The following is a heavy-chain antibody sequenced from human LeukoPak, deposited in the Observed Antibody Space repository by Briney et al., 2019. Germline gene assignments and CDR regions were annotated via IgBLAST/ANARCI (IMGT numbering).Heavy chain of an antibody. V-gene: IGHV3-30*02. CDR2: IRYDGSNK. Sequence: GGSLTLSCAVSGFTFSSYGMHWVRQAPGKGLEWVAFIRYDGSNKYYADSVKGRFTISRDNSKNTLYLQMNSLRAEDTAVYYCAKPPRFLEGYYFDYWGQGTLVTVSS. CDR3: AKPPRFLEGYYFDY. D-gene: IGHD3-16*01. CDR1: GFTFSSYG. J-gene: IGHJ4*02.